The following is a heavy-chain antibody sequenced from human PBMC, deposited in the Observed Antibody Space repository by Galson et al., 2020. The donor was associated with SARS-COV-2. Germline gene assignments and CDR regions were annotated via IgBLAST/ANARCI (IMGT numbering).Heavy chain of an antibody. CDR1: GASISSYY. J-gene: IGHJ5*02. V-gene: IGHV4-59*01. D-gene: IGHD3-16*02. CDR2: VSYSGGA. Sequence: SETLSLTCTVSGASISSYYRSWIRQPPGKGLEWIGFVSYSGGANSNPSLKSRVTISVDTSKNQFSLKLTSVTTADTAVYYCASLNPYRPWGQGTLVTVSS. CDR3: ASLNPYRP.